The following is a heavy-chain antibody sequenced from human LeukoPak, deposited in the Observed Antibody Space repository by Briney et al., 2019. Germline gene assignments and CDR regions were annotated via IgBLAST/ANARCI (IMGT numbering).Heavy chain of an antibody. Sequence: SVKVSCKASGGTFSSYAISWVRQAPGQGLEWMGGIIPIFGAANYAQKFQGRVTITADESTSTAYMELSSLRSEDTAVYYCAREGTVTTTDAFDIWGQGTMVTVSS. J-gene: IGHJ3*02. CDR2: IIPIFGAA. D-gene: IGHD4-17*01. V-gene: IGHV1-69*13. CDR3: AREGTVTTTDAFDI. CDR1: GGTFSSYA.